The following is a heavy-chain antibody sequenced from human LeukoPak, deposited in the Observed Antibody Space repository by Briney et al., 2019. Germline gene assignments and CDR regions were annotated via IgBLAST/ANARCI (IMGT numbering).Heavy chain of an antibody. CDR3: ARGHPPYYFDY. CDR1: VCTFSSYA. J-gene: IGHJ4*02. V-gene: IGHV1-69*13. CDR2: IIPIFGTA. Sequence: SVKVSCKASVCTFSSYAISWVRRARGQGLEWMGGIIPIFGTANYAQKFQGRVTITADESTSTAYMELSSLRSEDTAVYYCARGHPPYYFDYWGQGTLVTVSS.